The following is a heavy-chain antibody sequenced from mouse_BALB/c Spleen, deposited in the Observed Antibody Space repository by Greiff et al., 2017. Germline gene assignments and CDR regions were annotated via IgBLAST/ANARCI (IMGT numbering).Heavy chain of an antibody. CDR1: GYSITSGYY. J-gene: IGHJ4*01. V-gene: IGHV3-6*02. CDR2: ISYDGSN. Sequence: EVQLQESGPGLVKPSQSLSLTCSVTGYSITSGYYWNWIRQFPGNKLEWMGYISYDGSNNYNPSLKNRISITRDTSKNQFFLKLNSVTTEDTATYYCARDGGAYYRYDGAMDYWGQGTSVTVSS. CDR3: ARDGGAYYRYDGAMDY. D-gene: IGHD2-14*01.